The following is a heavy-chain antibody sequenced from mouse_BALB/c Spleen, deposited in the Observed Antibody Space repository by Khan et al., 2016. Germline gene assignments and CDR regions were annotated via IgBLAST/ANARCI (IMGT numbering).Heavy chain of an antibody. CDR1: GFTFSGFG. V-gene: IGHV5-17*02. D-gene: IGHD3-1*01. Sequence: EVELVESGGDLVQPGGSRTLSCAASGFTFSGFGMHWVRQAPEKGLEWVAYITSGSTNIYYADTVKGRFTISRDTPKNTLFLQTTSLSSEDTAMYYGARMGGSYAMDYWGQGTSVTVSS. CDR2: ITSGSTNI. CDR3: ARMGGSYAMDY. J-gene: IGHJ4*01.